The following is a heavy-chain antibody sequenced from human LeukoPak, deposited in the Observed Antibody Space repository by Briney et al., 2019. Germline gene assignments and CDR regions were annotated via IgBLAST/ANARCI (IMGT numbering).Heavy chain of an antibody. D-gene: IGHD3-10*02. J-gene: IGHJ6*04. V-gene: IGHV3-48*03. CDR3: AELGITLIGGV. CDR1: GLTFSSYE. Sequence: GGSLRLSCAASGLTFSSYEMNWVRQAPGKGLAWVSYMSSSGSTIFCADSVEARFTISRDNAKHSLYLQMNSLRAEDAAVYYCAELGITLIGGVWGKGTTVTISS. CDR2: MSSSGSTI.